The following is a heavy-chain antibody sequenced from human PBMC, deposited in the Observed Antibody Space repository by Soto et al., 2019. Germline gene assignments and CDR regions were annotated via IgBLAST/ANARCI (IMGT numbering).Heavy chain of an antibody. CDR2: IGDSGAST. CDR1: GFSFSSFA. J-gene: IGHJ6*04. V-gene: IGHV3-23*01. D-gene: IGHD2-21*01. Sequence: EVLLLESGGGLVQPGGSLRLSCEASGFSFSSFAMNWVRQAPGKGLEWVSAIGDSGASTYYADSVKGRFTISRDNSRNTLYLQLNCRTAEDTAIYYCEGGVEVNVWGNGTAVTVSS. CDR3: EGGVEVNV.